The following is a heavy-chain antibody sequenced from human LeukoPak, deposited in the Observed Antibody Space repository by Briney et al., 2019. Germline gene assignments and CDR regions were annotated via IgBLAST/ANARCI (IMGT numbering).Heavy chain of an antibody. CDR3: ASGGLRYFDWLLPSFDY. Sequence: GESLKISCKGSGYSFTSYWIGWVRQMPGKGLEWMGIIYPGDSDTRYSPSFQGQVTISADKSISTAYLQWSSLKASDTAMYYCASGGLRYFDWLLPSFDYWGQGTLVTVSS. CDR1: GYSFTSYW. J-gene: IGHJ4*02. CDR2: IYPGDSDT. V-gene: IGHV5-51*01. D-gene: IGHD3-9*01.